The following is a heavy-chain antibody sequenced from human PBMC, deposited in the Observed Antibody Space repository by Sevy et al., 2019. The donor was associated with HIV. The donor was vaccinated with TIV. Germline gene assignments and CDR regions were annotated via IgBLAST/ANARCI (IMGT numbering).Heavy chain of an antibody. J-gene: IGHJ4*02. CDR2: INSDGSST. Sequence: GGSLRLSCAASGFTFSSYWMHWVRQAPGKGLVWVSRINSDGSSTSYADSVKGRFTISRDNAKNTLYLQMNSLRAEDTAVYYCASIDSRGYSVDYWGQGTLVTVSS. CDR1: GFTFSSYW. D-gene: IGHD3-22*01. CDR3: ASIDSRGYSVDY. V-gene: IGHV3-74*01.